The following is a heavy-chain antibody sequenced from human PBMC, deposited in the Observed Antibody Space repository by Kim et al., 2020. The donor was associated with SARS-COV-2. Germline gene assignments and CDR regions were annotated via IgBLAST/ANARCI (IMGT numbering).Heavy chain of an antibody. J-gene: IGHJ5*02. D-gene: IGHD3-3*01. CDR1: GFTFSSYA. V-gene: IGHV3-23*01. Sequence: GGSLRLSCAASGFTFSSYAMSWVRQAPGKGLEWVSAISGSGGSTYYADSVKGRFTISRDNSKNTLYLQMNSLRAEDTAVYYCAGADYDFWSGLSWFDPWGQGTLVTVSS. CDR2: ISGSGGST. CDR3: AGADYDFWSGLSWFDP.